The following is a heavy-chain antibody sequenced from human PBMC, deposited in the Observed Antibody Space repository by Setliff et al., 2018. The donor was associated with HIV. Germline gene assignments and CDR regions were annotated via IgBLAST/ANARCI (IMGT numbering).Heavy chain of an antibody. Sequence: SETLSLTCTVSGGSISSHCWSWIRHSPGKALEWIGYIYASGSIIYNPSLKSRVTMSVDTSQNQVSLDLESVTAADTAVYYCARDGGSSPSPVSDYYYYYMDVGGKGTTVTVSS. CDR2: IYASGSI. J-gene: IGHJ6*03. CDR3: ARDGGSSPSPVSDYYYYYMDV. V-gene: IGHV4-59*11. CDR1: GGSISSHC. D-gene: IGHD1-26*01.